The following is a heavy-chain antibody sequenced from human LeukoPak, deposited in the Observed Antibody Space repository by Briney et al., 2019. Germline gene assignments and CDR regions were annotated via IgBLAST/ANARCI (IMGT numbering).Heavy chain of an antibody. Sequence: PGGSLRLSCVASGFTFTDHYMSWARQAPGKGLEWVSYISSGGDIIYYADSVKGRFTISRDNAKNSLFLQMNSLRAEDTAVYYCTREDYYYASGRWAQGTLVTVSS. CDR2: ISSGGDII. CDR1: GFTFTDHY. D-gene: IGHD3-10*01. CDR3: TREDYYYASGR. V-gene: IGHV3-11*04. J-gene: IGHJ4*02.